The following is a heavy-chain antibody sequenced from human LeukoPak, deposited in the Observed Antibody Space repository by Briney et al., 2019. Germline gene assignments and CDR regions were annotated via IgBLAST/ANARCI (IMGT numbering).Heavy chain of an antibody. V-gene: IGHV3-23*01. Sequence: GGSLRLSCAASGITFINYSMTWVRQAPGKGLEWVSAITGRGTFTDYADSVKGRFTISRDNSKNTLYLQMNSLRAEDAAVYYCARETLKYSGSYPQPYFDYWGQGTLVTVSS. CDR1: GITFINYS. J-gene: IGHJ4*02. D-gene: IGHD1-26*01. CDR3: ARETLKYSGSYPQPYFDY. CDR2: ITGRGTFT.